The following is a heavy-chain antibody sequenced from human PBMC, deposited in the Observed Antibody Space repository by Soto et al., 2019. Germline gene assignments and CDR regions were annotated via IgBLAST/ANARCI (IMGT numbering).Heavy chain of an antibody. V-gene: IGHV2-70*04. D-gene: IGHD6-19*01. CDR2: IDWDDAK. CDR1: GFSLSTSGMR. J-gene: IGHJ4*02. CDR3: ARIHSSGWYDY. Sequence: VSGPTLVNPTQTLTLTCTFSGFSLSTSGMRVSWIRQSPGKALEWLARIDWDDAKFYSTSLKTRLTISKDTSKNQVVLAMTNMDPVDTATYYCARIHSSGWYDYWGQGTLVTVS.